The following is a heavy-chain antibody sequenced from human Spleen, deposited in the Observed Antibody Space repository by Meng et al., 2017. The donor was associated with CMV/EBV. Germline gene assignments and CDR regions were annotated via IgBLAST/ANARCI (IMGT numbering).Heavy chain of an antibody. V-gene: IGHV1-2*02. CDR3: ARDSFGDHYFDY. J-gene: IGHJ4*02. D-gene: IGHD3-10*01. CDR1: GYTFTGYR. Sequence: ASVKVSCKASGYTFTGYRIHWVRQAPGQGLVWMGWINPNNGGTNYAQKFQGRVTKTRDTSINTVYMELSRLISDDTAVYYCARDSFGDHYFDYWGQGTLVTVSS. CDR2: INPNNGGT.